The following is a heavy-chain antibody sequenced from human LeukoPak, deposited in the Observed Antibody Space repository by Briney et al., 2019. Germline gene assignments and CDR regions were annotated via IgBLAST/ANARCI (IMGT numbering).Heavy chain of an antibody. J-gene: IGHJ4*02. CDR2: ISWNSGSM. V-gene: IGHV3-9*01. Sequence: GGPLRLSCAASGFSFDDYAMHWVRHAPGKGLEWVAGISWNSGSMDYADSVKGRFTISRDNSKSTLYLQMNSLRAEDTAVYYCAKDLNSYGNYWGQGTLVTVSS. CDR1: GFSFDDYA. CDR3: AKDLNSYGNY. D-gene: IGHD5-18*01.